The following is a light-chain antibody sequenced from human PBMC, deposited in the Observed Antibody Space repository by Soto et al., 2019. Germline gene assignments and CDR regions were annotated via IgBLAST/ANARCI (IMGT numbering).Light chain of an antibody. Sequence: QSALTQPASVSGSPGQSITISCSGTSSDVGGFSYVSWYQQHPDKAPNLVIYDVTNRPSGVSTRFSGSKSGNTASLTISGLQAEDEADYYCSSYRGSDHNYVFGTGPKVTVL. J-gene: IGLJ1*01. CDR1: SSDVGGFSY. V-gene: IGLV2-14*03. CDR2: DVT. CDR3: SSYRGSDHNYV.